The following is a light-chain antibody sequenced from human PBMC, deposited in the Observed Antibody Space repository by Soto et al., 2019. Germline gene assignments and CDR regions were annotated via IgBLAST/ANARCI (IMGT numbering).Light chain of an antibody. V-gene: IGKV3-15*01. CDR3: QQYSSWPFT. J-gene: IGKJ5*01. CDR2: GAS. CDR1: QSVSNN. Sequence: EIVLTQSPATLSVFPGEKATLSCGASQSVSNNLAWYHQKPGQAPRPLIYGASTRATGVPARFSGSGSGTEFTLTISSLQSEDSAIYYCQQYSSWPFTFGPGTRLEIK.